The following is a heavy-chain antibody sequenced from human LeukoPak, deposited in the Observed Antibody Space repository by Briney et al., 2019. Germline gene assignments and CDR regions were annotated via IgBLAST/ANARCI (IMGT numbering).Heavy chain of an antibody. D-gene: IGHD1-26*01. Sequence: KSSETLSLTCTVSGGSISSYYWSWIRQPPGKGLEWIGYIYYSGSTNYNPSPKSRVTISVDTSKNQFSLKLSSVTAADTAVYYCARQGWELLRPYFDYWGQGTLVTVSS. CDR3: ARQGWELLRPYFDY. V-gene: IGHV4-59*08. J-gene: IGHJ4*02. CDR2: IYYSGST. CDR1: GGSISSYY.